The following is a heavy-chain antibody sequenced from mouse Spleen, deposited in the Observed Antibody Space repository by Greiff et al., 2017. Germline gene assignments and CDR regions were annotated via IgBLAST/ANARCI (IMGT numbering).Heavy chain of an antibody. J-gene: IGHJ3*01. V-gene: IGHV2-6-7*01. CDR1: GFSLTGYG. Sequence: QVQLKESGPGLVQPSQSLSITCTVSGFSLTGYGVNWVRQPPGKGLEWLGMIWGDGSTDYNSALKSRLSISKDNSKSQVFLKMNSLQTDDTARYYCASHDGYYGSWFAYWGQGTLVTVSA. D-gene: IGHD2-3*01. CDR3: ASHDGYYGSWFAY. CDR2: IWGDGST.